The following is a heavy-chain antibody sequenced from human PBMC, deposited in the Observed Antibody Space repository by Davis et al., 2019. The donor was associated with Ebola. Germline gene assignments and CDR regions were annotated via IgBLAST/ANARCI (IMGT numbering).Heavy chain of an antibody. CDR3: ARHSDILTGYVPY. CDR2: ILPGDSDT. CDR1: GYSFTSYW. J-gene: IGHJ4*02. Sequence: PGGSLRLSCKGSGYSFTSYWIGWVRQMPGKGLEWMGAILPGDSDTRYSPSFQGQVTIPADKSITTAYLQWSSLKASDTAMYYCARHSDILTGYVPYWGQGTLVTVSS. D-gene: IGHD3-9*01. V-gene: IGHV5-51*01.